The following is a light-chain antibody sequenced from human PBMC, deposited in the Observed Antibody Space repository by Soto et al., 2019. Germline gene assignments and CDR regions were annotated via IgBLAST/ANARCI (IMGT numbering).Light chain of an antibody. Sequence: QSVLTQPASVSGSPGQSITISCTGTRSDVGSYNLVSWYQQHPGKAPKVMIYEGSKRPSGVSNRFSGSKSGNTASLTISGLQAEDEADYYCCSYAGSRTWVFGGGTQLTVL. J-gene: IGLJ3*02. CDR1: RSDVGSYNL. CDR2: EGS. V-gene: IGLV2-23*01. CDR3: CSYAGSRTWV.